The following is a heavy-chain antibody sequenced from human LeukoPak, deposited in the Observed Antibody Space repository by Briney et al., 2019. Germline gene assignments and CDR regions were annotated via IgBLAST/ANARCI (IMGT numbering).Heavy chain of an antibody. CDR2: IYYSGST. CDR1: GGSISSYY. D-gene: IGHD3-10*01. V-gene: IGHV4-59*08. J-gene: IGHJ3*02. CDR3: ARLITMVRGAVGSDAFDI. Sequence: PSETLSLTCTVSGGSISSYYWSWIRQPPGKGLEWIGYIYYSGSTNYNPSLKSRVTISVDTSKNQFSLKLSSVTAADTAVYYCARLITMVRGAVGSDAFDIWGRGTMVTVSS.